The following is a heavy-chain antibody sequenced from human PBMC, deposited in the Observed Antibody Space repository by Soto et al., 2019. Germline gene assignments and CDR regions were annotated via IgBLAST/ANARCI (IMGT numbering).Heavy chain of an antibody. V-gene: IGHV1-69*13. D-gene: IGHD3-9*01. CDR3: ARLYYDILTGLTNNWFDP. Sequence: ASVKVSCKASGGTFSSYAISWVRQAPGQGLEWMGGIIPIFGTANYAQKFQGRVTITADESTSTAYMELSSLRSEDTAVYYCARLYYDILTGLTNNWFDPWGQGTLVTVSS. CDR2: IIPIFGTA. CDR1: GGTFSSYA. J-gene: IGHJ5*02.